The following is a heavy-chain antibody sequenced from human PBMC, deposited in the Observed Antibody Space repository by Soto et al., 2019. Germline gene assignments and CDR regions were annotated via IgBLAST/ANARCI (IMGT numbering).Heavy chain of an antibody. J-gene: IGHJ3*02. CDR2: ISYDGSNK. D-gene: IGHD6-19*01. CDR1: GFTFSSYA. V-gene: IGHV3-30-3*01. CDR3: ARVRQWLVLVNACDI. Sequence: QVQLVESGGGVVQPGRSLRLSCAASGFTFSSYAMHWVRQAPGKGLEWVAVISYDGSNKCYADSVKGRFTISRDNSKNTLYLQMNSLRAEDTAVYYWARVRQWLVLVNACDIWGHGTMVTVSS.